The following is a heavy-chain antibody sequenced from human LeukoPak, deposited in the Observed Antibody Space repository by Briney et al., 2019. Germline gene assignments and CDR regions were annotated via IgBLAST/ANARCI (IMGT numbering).Heavy chain of an antibody. CDR3: ARDRTYYDYVWGSYPHDY. Sequence: GGSLRLSCAASGFTFSDYYMSWIRQAPGKGLEWVSYISSSSSYTNYADSVKGRFTIPRDNAKNSLYLQMNSLRAEDTAVYYCARDRTYYDYVWGSYPHDYWGQGTLVTVSS. J-gene: IGHJ4*02. D-gene: IGHD3-16*02. CDR2: ISSSSSYT. CDR1: GFTFSDYY. V-gene: IGHV3-11*06.